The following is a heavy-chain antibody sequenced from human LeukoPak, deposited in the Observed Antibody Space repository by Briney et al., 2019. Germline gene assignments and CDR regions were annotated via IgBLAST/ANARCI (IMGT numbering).Heavy chain of an antibody. V-gene: IGHV4-59*01. CDR3: ARVPGGGTAAT. D-gene: IGHD1-7*01. CDR2: IYYSGST. J-gene: IGHJ3*01. Sequence: SETLSLTCTVSGGSISSYYWSWIRQPPGKGLEWIGYIYYSGSTNYNPSLKSRVTLSVDTSRNQFSLRLSSLTAADTAVYYCARVPGGGTAATWGQGTMVTISS. CDR1: GGSISSYY.